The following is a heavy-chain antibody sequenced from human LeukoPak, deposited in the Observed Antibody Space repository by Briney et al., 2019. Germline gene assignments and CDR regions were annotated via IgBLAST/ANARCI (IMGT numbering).Heavy chain of an antibody. D-gene: IGHD3-10*01. Sequence: SETLSLTFTVSGASISSYYWSWIRQPPGKGLEWIGYIYYSGSTNYNPSLKSRVTLSVDTSKNQFSLKLSSVTAADTAVYYCARVGTYGSGSYLSWLDYWGQGTLVTVSS. V-gene: IGHV4-59*01. CDR1: GASISSYY. CDR3: ARVGTYGSGSYLSWLDY. CDR2: IYYSGST. J-gene: IGHJ4*02.